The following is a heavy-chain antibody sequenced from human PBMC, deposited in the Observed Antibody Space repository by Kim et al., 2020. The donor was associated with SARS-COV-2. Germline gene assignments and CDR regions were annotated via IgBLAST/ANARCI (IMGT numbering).Heavy chain of an antibody. V-gene: IGHV1-69*13. J-gene: IGHJ6*02. CDR1: GGTFSSYA. CDR2: IIPIFGTA. D-gene: IGHD5-18*01. Sequence: SVKVSCKASGGTFSSYAISWVRQAPGQGLEWMGGIIPIFGTANYAQKFQGRVTITADESTSTAYMELSSLRSEDTAVYYCARGGTAMVSTTAYYYYGMDVWGQGTTVTVSS. CDR3: ARGGTAMVSTTAYYYYGMDV.